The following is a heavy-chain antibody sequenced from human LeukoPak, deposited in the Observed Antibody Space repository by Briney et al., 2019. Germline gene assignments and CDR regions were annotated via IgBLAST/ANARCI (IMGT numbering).Heavy chain of an antibody. CDR3: ARSIQSSSWSTPSGWFDP. J-gene: IGHJ5*02. D-gene: IGHD6-13*01. CDR1: GYTLTELS. CDR2: FDPEDGET. V-gene: IGHV1-24*01. Sequence: ASVKVSCKVSGYTLTELSMHWVRQAPGKGLEWMGGFDPEDGETIYAQKFQGRVTMTEDTSTDTAYMELSSLRSEDTAVYYCARSIQSSSWSTPSGWFDPWGQGTLVTVSS.